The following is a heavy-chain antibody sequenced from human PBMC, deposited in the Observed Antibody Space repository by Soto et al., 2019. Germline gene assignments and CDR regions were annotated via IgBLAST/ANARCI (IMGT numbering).Heavy chain of an antibody. Sequence: GGSLRLSFAASGFTFCSYSMKWIRQAPGKGLEWVSYISSSSSTIYYADSVKGRFTISRDNAKNSLYLQMNSLRDEDTAVYYCARGLYYYDSSGYWGYWGQGT. CDR3: ARGLYYYDSSGYWGY. CDR2: ISSSSSTI. J-gene: IGHJ4*02. V-gene: IGHV3-48*02. D-gene: IGHD3-22*01. CDR1: GFTFCSYS.